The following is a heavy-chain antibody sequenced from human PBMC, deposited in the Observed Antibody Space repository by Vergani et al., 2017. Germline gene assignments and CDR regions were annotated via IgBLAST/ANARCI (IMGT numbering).Heavy chain of an antibody. D-gene: IGHD2-2*01. V-gene: IGHV1-69*01. J-gene: IGHJ6*03. CDR3: ARGGCSSTSCLLYYYYMDV. CDR1: GGTFSSYA. Sequence: QVQLVQSGAEVKKPGSSVKVSCKASGGTFSSYAISWVRQAPGQGLEWMGGIIPIFGTANYAQKFQGRVTITADESTSTAYMELSSLRSEDTAVYYCARGGCSSTSCLLYYYYMDVWGKGTTVTVSS. CDR2: IIPIFGTA.